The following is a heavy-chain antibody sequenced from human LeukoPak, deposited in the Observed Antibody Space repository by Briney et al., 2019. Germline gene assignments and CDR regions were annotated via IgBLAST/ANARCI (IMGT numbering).Heavy chain of an antibody. V-gene: IGHV4-59*01. CDR1: GGSFSGYY. Sequence: SETLSLTCAVYGGSFSGYYWSWIRQPPGKGLEWIGYIYYSGSTNYNPSLKSRVTISVDTSKNQFSLKLSSVTAADTAVYYCAREIAVAGIDIWGQGTMVTVSS. CDR2: IYYSGST. J-gene: IGHJ3*02. CDR3: AREIAVAGIDI. D-gene: IGHD6-19*01.